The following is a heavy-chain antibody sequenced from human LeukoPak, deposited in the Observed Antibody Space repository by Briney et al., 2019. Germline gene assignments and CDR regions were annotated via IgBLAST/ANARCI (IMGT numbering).Heavy chain of an antibody. D-gene: IGHD3-3*01. V-gene: IGHV3-30*02. CDR1: GFTFSNYG. Sequence: GGSLRLSCTASGFTFSNYGMHWVRQAPGKGLEWVAFIRYDGSNKYYADSVKGRFTISRDNSKNTLYLQMNSLRAEDTAVYYCARGLVNYDFWSGYYWGKGTTVTVSS. CDR3: ARGLVNYDFWSGYY. CDR2: IRYDGSNK. J-gene: IGHJ6*04.